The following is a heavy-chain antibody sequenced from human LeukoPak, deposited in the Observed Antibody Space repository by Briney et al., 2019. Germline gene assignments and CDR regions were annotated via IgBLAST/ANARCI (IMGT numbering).Heavy chain of an antibody. Sequence: PSETLSLTCTVSGGSISSYYWSWTRQPAGKGLEWIGRIYSSGSTNYNPSLKSRVTMSVDTSKNQFSLKLSSVTAADTAVYYCARAQNYYGSGSYFGYWGQGTLVTVSS. CDR2: IYSSGST. D-gene: IGHD3-10*01. V-gene: IGHV4-4*07. CDR1: GGSISSYY. J-gene: IGHJ4*02. CDR3: ARAQNYYGSGSYFGY.